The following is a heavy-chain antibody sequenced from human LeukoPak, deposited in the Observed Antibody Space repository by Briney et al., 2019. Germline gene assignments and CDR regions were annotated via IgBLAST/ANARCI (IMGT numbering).Heavy chain of an antibody. J-gene: IGHJ4*02. CDR1: GFTFSSYS. CDR3: ARDPLKTYSGSYYRFDY. D-gene: IGHD1-26*01. Sequence: GGSLRLSCAASGFTFSSYSMNWVRQAPGKGLEWVSSISSSSSNIYYADSVKGRFTISRDNAKNSLYLQMNSLRAEDTAVYYCARDPLKTYSGSYYRFDYWGQGTLVTVSS. CDR2: ISSSSSNI. V-gene: IGHV3-21*01.